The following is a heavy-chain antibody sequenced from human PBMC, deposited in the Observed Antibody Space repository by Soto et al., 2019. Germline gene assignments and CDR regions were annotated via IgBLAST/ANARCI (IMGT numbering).Heavy chain of an antibody. V-gene: IGHV3-30*18. J-gene: IGHJ6*02. CDR2: ISYDGSNK. Sequence: PGGSLRLSCAASGFTFSSYGMHWVRQAPGKGLEWVAVISYDGSNKYYADSVKGRFTISRDNSKNTLYLQMNSLRAEDTAVYYCAKGPGSSSPYYGMDVWGQGTTVTVSS. CDR1: GFTFSSYG. D-gene: IGHD6-13*01. CDR3: AKGPGSSSPYYGMDV.